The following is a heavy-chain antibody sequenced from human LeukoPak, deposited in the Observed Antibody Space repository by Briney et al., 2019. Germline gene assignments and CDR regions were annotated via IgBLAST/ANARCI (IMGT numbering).Heavy chain of an antibody. V-gene: IGHV3-21*01. CDR1: GLTVSSNS. Sequence: GGSLRLSCTVSGLTVSSNSMSWVRQAPGKGLEWVASISSSSPYIYYTDSVKGRFTISRDNAKNSLYLQMNSLRAEDTAVYYCARLYSRVGPFDYWGQGTLVTVSS. CDR3: ARLYSRVGPFDY. D-gene: IGHD5-18*01. CDR2: ISSSSPYI. J-gene: IGHJ4*02.